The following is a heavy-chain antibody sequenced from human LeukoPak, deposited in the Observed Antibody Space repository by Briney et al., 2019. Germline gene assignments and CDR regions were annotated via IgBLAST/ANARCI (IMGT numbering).Heavy chain of an antibody. CDR2: ISNSGSTK. Sequence: GGSLRLSCAASGFTFSSYEMNWIRQAPGKGLEWISYISNSGSTKYYADSVKGRFTISRDNAKNSVFLQMNSLRTEDTAVYYCAAVIDYWGQGTLVTVSS. J-gene: IGHJ4*02. CDR3: AAVIDY. V-gene: IGHV3-48*03. CDR1: GFTFSSYE.